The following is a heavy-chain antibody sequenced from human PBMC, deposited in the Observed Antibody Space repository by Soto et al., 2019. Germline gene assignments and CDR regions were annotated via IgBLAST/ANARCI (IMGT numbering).Heavy chain of an antibody. V-gene: IGHV1-58*01. J-gene: IGHJ6*02. CDR1: GVTFTNSP. D-gene: IGHD3-3*01. Sequence: SVNVYCKTSGVTFTNSPVQWVRQARGQRHEWIGWIVVGSGNTGYAQKFQGRVTMTRNTSISTAYMELSSLRSEDTAVYYCARVLGRITIFGVVIPLDYYGMDVWGQGTTVTVSS. CDR2: IVVGSGNT. CDR3: ARVLGRITIFGVVIPLDYYGMDV.